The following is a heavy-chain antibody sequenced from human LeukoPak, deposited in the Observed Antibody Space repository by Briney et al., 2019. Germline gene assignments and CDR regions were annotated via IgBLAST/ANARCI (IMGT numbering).Heavy chain of an antibody. Sequence: GGSLRLYCAASGFTSSSYWMSWVRQAPGKGPEWVANIKQDGSEKYYVDSVKGRFTISRDNAKNSLYLQMNSLRAEDTAVYYCARDLGTILPYYFDYWGQGTLVTVSS. CDR3: ARDLGTILPYYFDY. D-gene: IGHD3-3*01. J-gene: IGHJ4*02. CDR2: IKQDGSEK. V-gene: IGHV3-7*01. CDR1: GFTSSSYW.